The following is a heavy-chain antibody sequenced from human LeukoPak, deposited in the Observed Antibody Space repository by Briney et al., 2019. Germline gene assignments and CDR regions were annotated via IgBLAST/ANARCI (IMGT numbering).Heavy chain of an antibody. V-gene: IGHV1-18*01. J-gene: IGHJ4*02. Sequence: GASVKVSCKASGYTFTSYGISWVRQAPGQGLEWMGWISVYNGNTNYAQKLQGRVTMTTDTSTSTAYMELRSLRSDDTAVYYCARDNPSGWYDMDPFDYWGQGTLVTVSS. CDR3: ARDNPSGWYDMDPFDY. D-gene: IGHD6-19*01. CDR2: ISVYNGNT. CDR1: GYTFTSYG.